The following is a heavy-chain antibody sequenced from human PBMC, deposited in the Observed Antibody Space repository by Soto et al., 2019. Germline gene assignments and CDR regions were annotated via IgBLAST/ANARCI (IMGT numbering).Heavy chain of an antibody. D-gene: IGHD2-2*01. V-gene: IGHV4-39*01. CDR3: ARQEGPIIVVVPAATYFDY. J-gene: IGHJ4*02. Sequence: SETLSLTCTVSGGSISSSSYYWGWIRQPPGKGLEWIGSIYYSGSTYYNPSLKSRVTISVDTSKNQFSLKLSSVTAADTAVYYCARQEGPIIVVVPAATYFDYWGQGTLVTVSS. CDR1: GGSISSSSYY. CDR2: IYYSGST.